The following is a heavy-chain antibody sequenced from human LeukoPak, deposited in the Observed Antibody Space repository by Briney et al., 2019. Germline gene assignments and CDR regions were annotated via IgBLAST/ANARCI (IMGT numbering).Heavy chain of an antibody. J-gene: IGHJ4*02. CDR1: GYSYTSYW. CDR3: ARLLRNIAAGVYYFDY. V-gene: IGHV5-51*01. D-gene: IGHD6-13*01. Sequence: GESLKISCKGSGYSYTSYWIGWVRQMPGKGLEWMGIIYPGDSDTRYSPSFQGQVTLSADKSSSTAYLQWSSLKASDSATYYCARLLRNIAAGVYYFDYWGQGTLVTVSS. CDR2: IYPGDSDT.